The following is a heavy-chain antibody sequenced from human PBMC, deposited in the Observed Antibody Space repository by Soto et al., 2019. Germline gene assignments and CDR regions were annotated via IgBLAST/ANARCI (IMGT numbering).Heavy chain of an antibody. CDR1: GYTFTGYD. D-gene: IGHD5-12*01. V-gene: IGHV1-8*01. CDR2: MNPNSGNT. J-gene: IGHJ4*02. Sequence: GASVKVSCKASGYTFTGYDINWVRQATGQGLEWMGWMNPNSGNTGYAQKFQGRVTMTRNTSISTAYMELSRLRSEDTAVYYCARVPIVATIVDYWGQGRLVTVSS. CDR3: ARVPIVATIVDY.